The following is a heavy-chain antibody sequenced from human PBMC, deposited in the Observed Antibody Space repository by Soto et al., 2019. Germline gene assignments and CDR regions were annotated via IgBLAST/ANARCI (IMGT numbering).Heavy chain of an antibody. CDR3: ARDGAQELKYYASGIYYYGMDV. Sequence: ASVKVSCKASGYTFTGYYMHWVRQAPGQGLEWMGWINPNSGGTNYAQKFQGWVTMTRDTSISTAYMELSRLRSDDTAVYYCARDGAQELKYYASGIYYYGMDVWGQGTTVTVSS. D-gene: IGHD3-22*01. CDR1: GYTFTGYY. V-gene: IGHV1-2*04. CDR2: INPNSGGT. J-gene: IGHJ6*02.